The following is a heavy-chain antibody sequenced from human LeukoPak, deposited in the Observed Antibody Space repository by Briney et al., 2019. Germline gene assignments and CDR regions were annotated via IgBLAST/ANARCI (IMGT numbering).Heavy chain of an antibody. CDR3: ARDFTTCSSTSCYNYYYYGMDV. CDR2: ISYDGSNK. V-gene: IGHV3-30*04. Sequence: AGGSLRLSCAASGFTFSSYAMHWVRQAPGKGLEWVAVISYDGSNKYYADSVKGRFTISRDNSKNTLYLQMNSLRAEDTAVYYCARDFTTCSSTSCYNYYYYGMDVWGQGTTVTVSS. D-gene: IGHD2-2*02. J-gene: IGHJ6*02. CDR1: GFTFSSYA.